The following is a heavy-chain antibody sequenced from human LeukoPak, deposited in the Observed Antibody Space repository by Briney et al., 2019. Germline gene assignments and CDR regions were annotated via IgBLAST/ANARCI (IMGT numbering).Heavy chain of an antibody. V-gene: IGHV3-30*18. Sequence: GGSLRLSCAAFGFTFSSYGMHWVRQAPGKGLEWVAVISYDGSNKYYADSVKGRFTISRDNSKNTLYLQMNSLRAEDTAVYYCAKEYYYGSGSADYWGQGTLVTVSS. J-gene: IGHJ4*02. CDR3: AKEYYYGSGSADY. D-gene: IGHD3-10*01. CDR2: ISYDGSNK. CDR1: GFTFSSYG.